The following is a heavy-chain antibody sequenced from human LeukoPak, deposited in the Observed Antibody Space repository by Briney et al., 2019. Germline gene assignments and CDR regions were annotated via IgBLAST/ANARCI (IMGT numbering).Heavy chain of an antibody. CDR1: GYTFTSYG. V-gene: IGHV1-18*01. CDR2: ISAYNGNT. Sequence: ASVKVSCKASGYTFTSYGISWVRQAPGQGLEWMGWISAYNGNTNYAQKLQGRVTMTTDTSTSTAYMELSSLRSEDTAVYYCARDLMPYYYYGMDVWGQGTTVTVSS. CDR3: ARDLMPYYYYGMDV. D-gene: IGHD2-2*01. J-gene: IGHJ6*02.